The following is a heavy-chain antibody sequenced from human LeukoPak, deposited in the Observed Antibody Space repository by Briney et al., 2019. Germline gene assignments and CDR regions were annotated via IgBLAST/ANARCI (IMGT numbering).Heavy chain of an antibody. J-gene: IGHJ4*02. CDR1: GFTFSRYA. CDR2: ISGSGGST. Sequence: GGSLRLSCVATGFTFSRYAMSWVRQAPGKGLEWVSLISGSGGSTKYADSVKGRFTISRDNSKNTLYLQMNSLRAEDTAVYYCAKNQYDRSWPFDNWGQGTLVTVSS. V-gene: IGHV3-23*01. D-gene: IGHD3-22*01. CDR3: AKNQYDRSWPFDN.